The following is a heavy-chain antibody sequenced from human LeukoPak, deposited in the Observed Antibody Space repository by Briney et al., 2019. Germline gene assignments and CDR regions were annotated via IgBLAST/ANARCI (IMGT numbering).Heavy chain of an antibody. CDR1: GDSVSSNSAA. J-gene: IGHJ4*02. D-gene: IGHD6-6*01. V-gene: IGHV6-1*01. CDR3: ARDLSSSSSPFDY. Sequence: SQTLSLTCAVSGDSVSSNSAAWNWIRQSPSRGLEWLGRTYYRSKVYNDYGVSVKSRITINRDTSKNQFSLQLNSVTPEDTAVYYCARDLSSSSSPFDYWGQGTLVTVSS. CDR2: TYYRSKVYN.